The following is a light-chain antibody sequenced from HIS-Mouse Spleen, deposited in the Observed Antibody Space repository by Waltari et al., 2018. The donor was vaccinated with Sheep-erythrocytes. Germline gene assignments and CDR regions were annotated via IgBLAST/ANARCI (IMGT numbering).Light chain of an antibody. CDR3: QAWDSSTVV. Sequence: SYELTQPPSVSVSPGQTASITCSGDKLGDKYACWYQQMPGQSPVLVIYQDSKRPSGFPERFTGSNAGNTATLTIGGTQAMDEADYYCQAWDSSTVVFGGGTKLTVL. V-gene: IGLV3-1*01. J-gene: IGLJ2*01. CDR1: KLGDKY. CDR2: QDS.